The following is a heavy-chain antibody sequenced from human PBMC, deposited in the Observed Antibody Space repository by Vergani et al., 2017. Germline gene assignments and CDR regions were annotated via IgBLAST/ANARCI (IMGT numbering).Heavy chain of an antibody. Sequence: QVQLQQWGAGLLKPSETLSLTCAVYGGSFSGYYWSWIRQPPGKGLEWIGEINHSGSTNYNPSLKSRVTISVDTSKNQFSLTLSSVTAADTAVYYWAREEGSSGYHPPHWFDPWGQGTLVTVSS. V-gene: IGHV4-34*01. D-gene: IGHD3-22*01. CDR2: INHSGST. J-gene: IGHJ5*02. CDR3: AREEGSSGYHPPHWFDP. CDR1: GGSFSGYY.